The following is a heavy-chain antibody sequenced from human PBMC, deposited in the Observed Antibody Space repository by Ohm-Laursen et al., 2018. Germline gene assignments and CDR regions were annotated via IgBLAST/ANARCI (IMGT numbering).Heavy chain of an antibody. CDR3: ARDRSPTPSIVVVPSAIYGLDV. J-gene: IGHJ6*02. D-gene: IGHD2-2*01. CDR2: IIPVFGTP. Sequence: GSSVKVSCNASGGTFGTYAISWVRQAPGQGLEWMGGIIPVFGTPKYAQRFQGRVTMTAGESPITAYMELSSLRSDDTAVYYCARDRSPTPSIVVVPSAIYGLDVWGQGTTVTVSS. CDR1: GGTFGTYA. V-gene: IGHV1-69*01.